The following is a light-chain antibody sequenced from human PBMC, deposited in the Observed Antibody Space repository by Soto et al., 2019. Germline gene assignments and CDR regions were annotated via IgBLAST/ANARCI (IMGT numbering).Light chain of an antibody. CDR3: QHYGTSPFT. V-gene: IGKV3-20*01. CDR1: QSVSSRY. J-gene: IGKJ1*01. Sequence: EIVLTQSPGTLSVSPGERATLSCRASQSVSSRYVAWYQQKPGQAPRRLIYAASSRATGIPDRFSGSGSGTDFTLTISRLEPEEFGVYHCQHYGTSPFTFGQGTKVEIK. CDR2: AAS.